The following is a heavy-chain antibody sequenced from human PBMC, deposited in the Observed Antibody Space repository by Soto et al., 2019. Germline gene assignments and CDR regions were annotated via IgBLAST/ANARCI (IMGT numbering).Heavy chain of an antibody. CDR1: GGSISSSSYY. Sequence: SETLSLTCTVSGGSISSSSYYWVWIRQPPGKGLEWIGSIYYSGTTYYNPSLKSRVTISVDASKNQFSLKLRSVTAADTAVYYCARQSPDYLGSVGWFDPWGQGTLVTVSS. V-gene: IGHV4-39*01. D-gene: IGHD1-26*01. CDR2: IYYSGTT. CDR3: ARQSPDYLGSVGWFDP. J-gene: IGHJ5*02.